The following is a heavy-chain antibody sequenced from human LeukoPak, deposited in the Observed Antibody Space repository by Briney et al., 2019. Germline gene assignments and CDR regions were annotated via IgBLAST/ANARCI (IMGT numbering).Heavy chain of an antibody. CDR3: TTGGIKFDR. J-gene: IGHJ5*02. D-gene: IGHD5-24*01. Sequence: GGSRRLSCAASGFSFSDAWMSWVRQGPGKGLEWVARFKSRDDRGTIDYGTPVRGRFIISRDDSRGMLYLQMNRLKIEDTGVYYCTTGGIKFDRWGQGTLVTVSS. CDR2: FKSRDDRGTI. CDR1: GFSFSDAW. V-gene: IGHV3-15*01.